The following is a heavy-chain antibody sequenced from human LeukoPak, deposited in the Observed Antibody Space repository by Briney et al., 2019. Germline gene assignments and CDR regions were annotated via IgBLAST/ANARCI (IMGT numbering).Heavy chain of an antibody. CDR3: ARHGRGAVAAYGMDV. CDR1: GGAISSYY. Sequence: PSETLSLTCTVSGGAISSYYWSWIRQPPGKGLEWIAYIYYSGSTDYNPFFKGRVTISVDTSTNQFSLKLSSVTAADTAVYYCARHGRGAVAAYGMDVWGQGTTVTVSS. CDR2: IYYSGST. V-gene: IGHV4-59*08. D-gene: IGHD6-19*01. J-gene: IGHJ6*02.